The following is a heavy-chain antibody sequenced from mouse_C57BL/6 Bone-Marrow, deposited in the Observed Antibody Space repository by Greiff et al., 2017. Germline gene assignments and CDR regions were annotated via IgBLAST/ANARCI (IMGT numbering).Heavy chain of an antibody. Sequence: LVESGPEVVRPGVSVKISCKGSGYTFTDYAMHWVKQSHAKSLEWIGVISTYNGNTHYNQKFKGKATMTVDKSSSTAYMELARLTSEDSAIYYCAREAGYYYYAMDYWGQGTSVTVSS. J-gene: IGHJ4*01. CDR3: AREAGYYYYAMDY. D-gene: IGHD2-3*01. CDR2: ISTYNGNT. CDR1: GYTFTDYA. V-gene: IGHV1-67*01.